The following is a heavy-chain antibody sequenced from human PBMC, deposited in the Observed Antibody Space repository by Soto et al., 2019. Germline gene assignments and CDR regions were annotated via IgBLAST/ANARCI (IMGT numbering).Heavy chain of an antibody. J-gene: IGHJ6*03. CDR3: ARTASSSSYYYYYMDV. V-gene: IGHV4-61*01. D-gene: IGHD6-6*01. Sequence: TSETLSLTCTVSGGSISSCYYYWSWLRPPPGKGLEWIWYIYYSGSTNYNPSLKSRVTISLDTSKNQFSLKLSSVTAADTAVYYCARTASSSSYYYYYMDVWGKGTTGTVSS. CDR1: GGSISSCYYY. CDR2: IYYSGST.